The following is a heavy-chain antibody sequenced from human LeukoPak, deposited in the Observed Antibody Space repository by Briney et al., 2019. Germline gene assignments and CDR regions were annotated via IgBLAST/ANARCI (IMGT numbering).Heavy chain of an antibody. D-gene: IGHD3-16*02. V-gene: IGHV4-31*03. Sequence: SETLSLTGTVSGGSISSGGYYWSWIRQHPGKGLEWIGYIYYSGSTYYNPSLKSRVTLLVDASKNQFSLKLSSVTAADTAVYYCARSIMITFGGVIVNYWGQGTLVTVSS. CDR3: ARSIMITFGGVIVNY. J-gene: IGHJ4*02. CDR1: GGSISSGGYY. CDR2: IYYSGST.